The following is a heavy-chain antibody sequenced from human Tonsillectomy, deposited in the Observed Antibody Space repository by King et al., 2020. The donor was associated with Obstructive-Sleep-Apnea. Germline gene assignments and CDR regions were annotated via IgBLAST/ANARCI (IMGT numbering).Heavy chain of an antibody. CDR1: GFTFSNSW. Sequence: VQLVESGGGLVKPGGSLRLSCAASGFTFSNSWMSWVRQAPGKGLEWGGRIKSKTDGGTTDYAAPVKGRFIILIDDSKNTLYLQINSLKTEDTAVYYCTTDGCSSTSCYDNWFDPWGQGTLVTVSS. CDR2: IKSKTDGGTT. V-gene: IGHV3-15*01. J-gene: IGHJ5*02. D-gene: IGHD2-2*01. CDR3: TTDGCSSTSCYDNWFDP.